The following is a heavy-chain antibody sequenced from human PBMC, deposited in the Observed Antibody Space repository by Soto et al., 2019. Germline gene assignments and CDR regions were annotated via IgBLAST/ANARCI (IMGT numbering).Heavy chain of an antibody. D-gene: IGHD6-6*01. J-gene: IGHJ6*03. Sequence: SETLSLTCTVSGGSISSGDYYWSWIRQPPGKGLEWIGYIYYSGSTYYNPSLKSRVTISVDTSKNQFSLRLSSVTAADTAVYYCARQYTSSSNYYYYMDVWGKGTTVTVSS. CDR3: ARQYTSSSNYYYYMDV. V-gene: IGHV4-30-4*01. CDR1: GGSISSGDYY. CDR2: IYYSGST.